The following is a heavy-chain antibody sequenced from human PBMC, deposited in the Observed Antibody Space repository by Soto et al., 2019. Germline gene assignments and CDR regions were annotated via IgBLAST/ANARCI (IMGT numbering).Heavy chain of an antibody. J-gene: IGHJ4*02. CDR1: GFTFSSYG. CDR3: ARDPDYGEHYYFDY. CDR2: IWYDGSNK. V-gene: IGHV3-33*01. Sequence: GGSLRLSCAASGFTFSSYGMHWVRQAPGKGLEWVAVIWYDGSNKYYADSVKGRFTISRDNSKNTLYLQMNSLRAEDTAVYYCARDPDYGEHYYFDYWGQGTLVTVSS. D-gene: IGHD4-17*01.